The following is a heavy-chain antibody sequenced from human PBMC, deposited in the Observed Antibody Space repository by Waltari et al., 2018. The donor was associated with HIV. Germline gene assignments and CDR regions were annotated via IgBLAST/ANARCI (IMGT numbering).Heavy chain of an antibody. D-gene: IGHD2-8*01. V-gene: IGHV5-51*03. CDR2: NYPGDSDT. Sequence: EVQLVQSGAAVKKPGESLKISCKGSGYSFATYWIGWVRQMPGKGLEWMGINYPGDSDTRYSPSFQGQVTISADKAIRTAYLQWSSLKASDTAMYYCTKGMYANQDFFDNWGQGTLVTVSA. CDR3: TKGMYANQDFFDN. J-gene: IGHJ4*02. CDR1: GYSFATYW.